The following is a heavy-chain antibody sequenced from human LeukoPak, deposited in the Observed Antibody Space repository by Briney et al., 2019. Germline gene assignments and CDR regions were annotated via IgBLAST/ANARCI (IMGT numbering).Heavy chain of an antibody. CDR3: ARNSEKDI. Sequence: GGSLRLSCAASGFTVSTVYMSWVRQAPGKGLEWVSVFYSRGGTYYAASVKGRFAISRDSSKNTLHLQMNSLRAEDTAIYYCARNSEKDIWGQGTLVTVSS. J-gene: IGHJ4*02. CDR2: FYSRGGT. CDR1: GFTVSTVY. V-gene: IGHV3-66*01.